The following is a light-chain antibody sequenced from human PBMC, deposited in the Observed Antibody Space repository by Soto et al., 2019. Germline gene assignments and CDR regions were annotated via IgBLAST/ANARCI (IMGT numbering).Light chain of an antibody. CDR2: WAS. V-gene: IGKV4-1*01. J-gene: IGKJ1*01. CDR1: QSVLYSSNNKNY. CDR3: QQYYSTPQT. Sequence: DIVMTQSPDSLAVSLGERATINCKSSQSVLYSSNNKNYFAWYQQEPGQPPKLLIYWASTRESGVPDRFSGSGSGTDFTLTISSLQAEDVAVYYCQQYYSTPQTFGQGTKVEIK.